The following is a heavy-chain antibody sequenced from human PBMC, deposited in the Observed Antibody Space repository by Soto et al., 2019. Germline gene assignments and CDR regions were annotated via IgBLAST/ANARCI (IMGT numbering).Heavy chain of an antibody. CDR3: ATQTISYTWGV. Sequence: QVQLQESGPGLVKPSETLSLTCTVSGGPITTTIWWAWVRLPPGKGLEWIGELHHDGTTNYNPSLESRITLSLAKSNNHFSLKLTSVTAAGTAIYYCATQTISYTWGVWGRGTTVTVSS. CDR2: LHHDGTT. D-gene: IGHD3-16*01. CDR1: GGPITTTIW. J-gene: IGHJ6*02. V-gene: IGHV4-4*02.